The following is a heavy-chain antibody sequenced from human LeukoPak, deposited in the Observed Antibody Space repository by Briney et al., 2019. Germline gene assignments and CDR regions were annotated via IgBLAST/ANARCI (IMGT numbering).Heavy chain of an antibody. J-gene: IGHJ4*02. CDR1: GGSITSTNW. CDR2: ISLTGRT. D-gene: IGHD1-26*01. V-gene: IGHV4-4*02. Sequence: SDTLSLTCGVSGGSITSTNWWSWVRQPPGQGLEWIGEISLTGRTNYNPSLIGRVIMSLDESRNQLSLTLTSVTAADTAMYYCTRESGPYCPFGYWGQGTLVVVP. CDR3: TRESGPYCPFGY.